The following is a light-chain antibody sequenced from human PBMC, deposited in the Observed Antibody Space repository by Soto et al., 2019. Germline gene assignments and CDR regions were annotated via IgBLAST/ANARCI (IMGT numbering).Light chain of an antibody. Sequence: QSALTQPPSASGSPGQSVTISCTGTSSDVGGYNYVSWYQQHPGKAPKVMIYEVTKRPSGVPDRFSGSKSGNTASLTVSGLQAEDEADYYCCSYAGSIRVFGTGTKLTVL. J-gene: IGLJ1*01. V-gene: IGLV2-8*01. CDR3: CSYAGSIRV. CDR1: SSDVGGYNY. CDR2: EVT.